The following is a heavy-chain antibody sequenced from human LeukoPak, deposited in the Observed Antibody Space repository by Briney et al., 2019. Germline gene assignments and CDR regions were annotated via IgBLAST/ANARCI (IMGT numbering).Heavy chain of an antibody. J-gene: IGHJ6*04. CDR2: IRTDGSEV. CDR1: GFTFSSYW. V-gene: IGHV3-74*01. D-gene: IGHD4-17*01. CDR3: AREGPTVTTPMDV. Sequence: SGGSLRLSCAASGFTFSSYWMQWVRQPPGKGLVWFSRIRTDGSEVSYADSVQGRFTISRDNAKNTVYLQMNSLRDDDTAVYYCAREGPTVTTPMDVWGKGTTVTVSS.